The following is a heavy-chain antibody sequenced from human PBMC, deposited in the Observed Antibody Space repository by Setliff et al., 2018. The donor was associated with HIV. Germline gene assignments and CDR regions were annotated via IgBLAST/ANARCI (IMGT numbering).Heavy chain of an antibody. J-gene: IGHJ4*02. CDR3: ARVVAGTGSYYFDY. CDR2: MNPKSGNT. D-gene: IGHD6-19*01. CDR1: GYTFTSYD. V-gene: IGHV1-8*01. Sequence: WASVKVSCKASGYTFTSYDINWVRQATGQGLEWMGWMNPKSGNTGYAQKFQGRVTMTRNTSISTAYMELSSLRSEDTAVYYCARVVAGTGSYYFDYWGQGTLVTVS.